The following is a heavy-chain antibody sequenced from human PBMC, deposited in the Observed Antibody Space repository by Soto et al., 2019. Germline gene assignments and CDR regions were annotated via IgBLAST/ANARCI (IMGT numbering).Heavy chain of an antibody. Sequence: QVQLQESGPGLVKPSETLSLTCTVSGASITTYYWNWIRQSPGKGLEWIGNMFYSGTIRYNPSLKSRLTISADTSTNKISLKMSSMTAAATAVYYCVAGNDYWGQGTLVTVSS. J-gene: IGHJ4*02. CDR1: GASITTYY. D-gene: IGHD6-19*01. V-gene: IGHV4-59*01. CDR2: MFYSGTI. CDR3: VAGNDY.